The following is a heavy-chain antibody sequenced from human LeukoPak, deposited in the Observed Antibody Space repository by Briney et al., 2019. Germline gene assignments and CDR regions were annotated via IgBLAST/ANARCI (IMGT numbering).Heavy chain of an antibody. D-gene: IGHD6-19*01. J-gene: IGHJ6*02. Sequence: PSETLSLTCAVYGGSFSGYYWSWIRQPPGKGLEWIGEINHSGSTNYNPSLKSRVTISVDTSKNQFSLKLSSVTAADTAVYYCARGKIAVAGSYYYYYGMDVWGQGTTVTVSS. CDR2: INHSGST. CDR1: GGSFSGYY. V-gene: IGHV4-34*01. CDR3: ARGKIAVAGSYYYYYGMDV.